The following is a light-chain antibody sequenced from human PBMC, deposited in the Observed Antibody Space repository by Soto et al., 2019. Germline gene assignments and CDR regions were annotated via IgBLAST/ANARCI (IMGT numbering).Light chain of an antibody. Sequence: EVVMTQSPSTLSVSPVERATLSCSASQIVSSNLAWYQQKRGQAPRLLIYGASTRATGLPARFSGSGSGTEFTLTISSLQSEDLAVYYCQQYSNWPLITFGQGTRLEI. CDR3: QQYSNWPLIT. CDR2: GAS. CDR1: QIVSSN. V-gene: IGKV3-15*01. J-gene: IGKJ5*01.